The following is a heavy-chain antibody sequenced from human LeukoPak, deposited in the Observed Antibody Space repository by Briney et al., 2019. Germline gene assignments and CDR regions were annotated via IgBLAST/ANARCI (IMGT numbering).Heavy chain of an antibody. V-gene: IGHV3-15*01. CDR2: IKSKTDGGTT. J-gene: IGHJ5*02. CDR3: TTHSYGLEGTYNWFDP. D-gene: IGHD5-18*01. CDR1: GFTFSNAW. Sequence: GGSLRLSCAASGFTFSNAWMSWVRQAPGKGLEWVGRIKSKTDGGTTDYAAPVKGRFTISRDDSKNTLYLQMNNLKTEDTAVYYCTTHSYGLEGTYNWFDPWGQGTLVTVSS.